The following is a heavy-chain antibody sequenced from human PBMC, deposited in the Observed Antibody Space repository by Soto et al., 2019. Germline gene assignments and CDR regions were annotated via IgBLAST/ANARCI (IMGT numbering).Heavy chain of an antibody. J-gene: IGHJ6*02. CDR3: ARSGSMPYYYYGMDV. CDR2: ISGHNGDT. D-gene: IGHD3-10*01. Sequence: ASVKVSCKASGYTFARYGIGWVRQAPGQGLEWMGWISGHNGDTKYVQKFQGRVSMTTDTSTSTASMELRSLRSDDTAVYYCARSGSMPYYYYGMDVWGQGTTVTVS. CDR1: GYTFARYG. V-gene: IGHV1-18*01.